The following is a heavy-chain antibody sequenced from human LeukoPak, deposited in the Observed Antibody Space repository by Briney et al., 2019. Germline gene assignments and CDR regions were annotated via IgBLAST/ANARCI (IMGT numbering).Heavy chain of an antibody. J-gene: IGHJ4*02. CDR2: IYYSGST. CDR3: ARTDIVVVPAAMTHTFDY. D-gene: IGHD2-2*01. Sequence: ETLSLTCTVSGGSISSSSYYWGWIRQPPGKGLEWIGSIYYSGSTYYNPSLKSRVTISVDTSKNQFSLKLSSVTAADTAVYYCARTDIVVVPAAMTHTFDYWGQGTLVTVSS. V-gene: IGHV4-39*07. CDR1: GGSISSSSYY.